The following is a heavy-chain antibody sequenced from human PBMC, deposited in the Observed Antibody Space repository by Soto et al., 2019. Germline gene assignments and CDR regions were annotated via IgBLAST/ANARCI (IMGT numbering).Heavy chain of an antibody. J-gene: IGHJ6*03. CDR2: MNPVSGNT. Sequence: ASVKVSCEASGYTFTGNDILWVRQATGHGLEWLGWMNPVSGNTGYVQRFQGRITMTRDTSINTAYMELSNLRSEDTAIYYCARGRRSPDGPNYYFYYYMDVWGQGTTVTVSS. D-gene: IGHD2-2*01. CDR1: GYTFTGND. V-gene: IGHV1-8*01. CDR3: ARGRRSPDGPNYYFYYYMDV.